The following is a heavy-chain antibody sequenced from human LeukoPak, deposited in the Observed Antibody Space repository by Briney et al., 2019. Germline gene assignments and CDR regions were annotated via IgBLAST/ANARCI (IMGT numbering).Heavy chain of an antibody. CDR1: GFTFSSYE. J-gene: IGHJ4*02. CDR2: ISGSGRTI. Sequence: GGSLRLSCAASGFTFSSYEMNWVRQAPGKGLEWVSYISGSGRTIYYANSVKGRFTISRDNAKNSLYLQMNSLRADDTAVYYCARLDASGLDYWGQGTLVTVSS. CDR3: ARLDASGLDY. V-gene: IGHV3-48*03. D-gene: IGHD6-19*01.